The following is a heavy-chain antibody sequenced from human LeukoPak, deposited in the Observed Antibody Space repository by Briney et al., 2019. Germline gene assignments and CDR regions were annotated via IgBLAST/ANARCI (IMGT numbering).Heavy chain of an antibody. CDR2: MNPNSGNT. Sequence: ASVKVSCKASGYTFTSYDINWVRQATGQGLEWMGWMNPNSGNTGYAQKFQGRVNITRNTSISTAYMELSSLRSEGTAVYYCARQSIAARVLDYWGQGTLVTVSS. J-gene: IGHJ4*02. CDR3: ARQSIAARVLDY. D-gene: IGHD6-6*01. CDR1: GYTFTSYD. V-gene: IGHV1-8*03.